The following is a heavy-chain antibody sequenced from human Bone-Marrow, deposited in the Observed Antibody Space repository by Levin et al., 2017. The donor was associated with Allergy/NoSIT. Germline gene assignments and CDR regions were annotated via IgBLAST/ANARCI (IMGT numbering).Heavy chain of an antibody. J-gene: IGHJ4*02. V-gene: IGHV3-7*01. CDR2: IKQDSSEK. Sequence: RTGGSLRLSCATSGFPFSTSWMAWVRQTPGRGLEWVADIKQDSSEKNYVDSVKGRFTISRDNAKNSFSLQMNSLRGDDTGLYYCARDPHYGALDYWGQGILVIVSS. CDR3: ARDPHYGALDY. D-gene: IGHD4-17*01. CDR1: GFPFSTSW.